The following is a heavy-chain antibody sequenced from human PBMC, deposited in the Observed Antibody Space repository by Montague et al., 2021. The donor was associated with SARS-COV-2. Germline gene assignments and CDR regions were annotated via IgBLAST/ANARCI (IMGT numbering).Heavy chain of an antibody. V-gene: IGHV3-7*01. D-gene: IGHD3/OR15-3a*01. CDR1: GFTSGDYQ. J-gene: IGHJ4*02. Sequence: SLRLSCAASGFTSGDYQMTWVRQAPGKGLQWVANINQDETAKTYXDSXKGRFTISRDNAKNSLILQMNSLKDEATAVYYCARSPRGSGTGWLDYWGQGTLVTVSS. CDR2: INQDETAK. CDR3: ARSPRGSGTGWLDY.